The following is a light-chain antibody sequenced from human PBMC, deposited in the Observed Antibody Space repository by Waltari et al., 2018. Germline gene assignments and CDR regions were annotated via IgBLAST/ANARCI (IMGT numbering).Light chain of an antibody. J-gene: IGLJ2*01. Sequence: SYALTQPPSVSVSPGQTATITCSGDALPKQYVYWYQQRPGRAPVLVIYKDTERPSGIPERLSGSSSGTTVSLTLSGVQAEDEADYYCQTTDSSGIYSFGGGTKLTVL. CDR3: QTTDSSGIYS. V-gene: IGLV3-25*03. CDR2: KDT. CDR1: ALPKQY.